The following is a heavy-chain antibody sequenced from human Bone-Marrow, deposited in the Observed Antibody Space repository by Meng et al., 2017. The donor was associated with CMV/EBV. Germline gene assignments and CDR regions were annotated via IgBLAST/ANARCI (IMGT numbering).Heavy chain of an antibody. CDR2: IYSGGST. J-gene: IGHJ4*02. V-gene: IGHV3-66*01. D-gene: IGHD1-1*01. Sequence: ETLSLTCAASGFTVSSNYMSWVRQAPGKGLEWVSVIYSGGSTYYADSVKGRFTISRDNAKNSLYLQMNSLRAEDTAVYYCARDGLEPHDYWGQGTLVTVSS. CDR3: ARDGLEPHDY. CDR1: GFTVSSNY.